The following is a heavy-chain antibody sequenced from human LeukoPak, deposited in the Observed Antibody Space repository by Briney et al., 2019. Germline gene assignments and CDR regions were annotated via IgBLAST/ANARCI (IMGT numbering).Heavy chain of an antibody. Sequence: GASVKVSCKASGYTFTSYYMHWVRQAPGQGLEWMGGIIPIFGTANYAQKFQGRVTITADESTSTAYMELSSLRSEDTAVYYCARGLGWELLGAFDIWGQGTMVTVSS. D-gene: IGHD1-26*01. J-gene: IGHJ3*02. CDR1: GYTFTSYY. CDR3: ARGLGWELLGAFDI. V-gene: IGHV1-69*13. CDR2: IIPIFGTA.